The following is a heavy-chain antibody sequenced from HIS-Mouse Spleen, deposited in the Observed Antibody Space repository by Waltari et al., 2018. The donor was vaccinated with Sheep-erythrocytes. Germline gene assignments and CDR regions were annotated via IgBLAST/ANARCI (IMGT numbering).Heavy chain of an antibody. CDR3: ARTPRDYDFWSGYYFYYYGMDV. CDR2: IDWDDDK. V-gene: IGHV2-70*01. Sequence: PPGKAMEWLALIDWDDDKYYSTSLKTRLTISKDTSKNQVVLTMTNMDPVDTATYYCARTPRDYDFWSGYYFYYYGMDVWGQGTTVTVSS. J-gene: IGHJ6*02. D-gene: IGHD3-3*01.